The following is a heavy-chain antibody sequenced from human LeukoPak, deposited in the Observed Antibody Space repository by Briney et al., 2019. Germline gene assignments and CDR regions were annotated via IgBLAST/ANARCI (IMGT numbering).Heavy chain of an antibody. D-gene: IGHD2-2*01. Sequence: ASVKVSCKASGYTFTSYGISWVRQAPGQGLEWMGWISAYNGNTNYAQKLQGRVTMTTDTSTSTAYMELRSLRSDDTAVYYCARDTCSSTSCGVGNWFDPWGQGTLVTVSS. J-gene: IGHJ5*02. CDR3: ARDTCSSTSCGVGNWFDP. CDR1: GYTFTSYG. V-gene: IGHV1-18*01. CDR2: ISAYNGNT.